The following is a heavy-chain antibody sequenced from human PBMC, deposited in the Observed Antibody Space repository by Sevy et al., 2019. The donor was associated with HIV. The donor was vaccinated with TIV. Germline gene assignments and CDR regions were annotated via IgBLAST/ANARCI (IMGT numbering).Heavy chain of an antibody. Sequence: GWSLRLSCAASGFTFSSYSMNWVRQAPGKGLEWVSSISGISNYIYYADSVKGRFTISRDNAKSSLYLQMNSLRAEDTAVYYCARTGCSITSCLTADAFDIWGQGTLVTVSS. CDR1: GFTFSSYS. V-gene: IGHV3-21*06. D-gene: IGHD2-2*01. CDR2: ISGISNYI. J-gene: IGHJ3*02. CDR3: ARTGCSITSCLTADAFDI.